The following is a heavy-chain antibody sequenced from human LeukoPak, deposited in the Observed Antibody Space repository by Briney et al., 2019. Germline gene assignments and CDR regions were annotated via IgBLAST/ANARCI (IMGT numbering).Heavy chain of an antibody. D-gene: IGHD4-11*01. CDR3: ARNQYSNHFDY. Sequence: SETLFLTCAVSGYSISSGYYWGWIRQPPGKGLEWIGSIYHSGSTYYNPSLKSRATISVDTSKNQFSLKLSSVTAADTAVYYCARNQYSNHFDYWGQGTLVTVSS. J-gene: IGHJ4*02. CDR1: GYSISSGYY. CDR2: IYHSGST. V-gene: IGHV4-38-2*01.